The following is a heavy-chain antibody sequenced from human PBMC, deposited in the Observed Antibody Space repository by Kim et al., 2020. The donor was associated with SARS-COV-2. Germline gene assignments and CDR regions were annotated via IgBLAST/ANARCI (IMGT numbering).Heavy chain of an antibody. D-gene: IGHD3-10*01. Sequence: YAQKLQGRVTMTTDTSTSTAYMELRSLRSDDTAVYYCARDPWFGDPSGDYWGQGTLVTVSS. CDR3: ARDPWFGDPSGDY. J-gene: IGHJ4*02. V-gene: IGHV1-18*01.